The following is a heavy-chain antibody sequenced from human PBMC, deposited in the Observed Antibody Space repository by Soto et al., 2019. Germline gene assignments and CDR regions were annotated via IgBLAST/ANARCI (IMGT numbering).Heavy chain of an antibody. D-gene: IGHD3-10*01. Sequence: GGSLRLSCAASGFTFSSYAMHWVRQAPGKGLEYVSAISSNGGSTYYANSVKGRFTISRDNSKNTLYLQMGSLRAEDMAVYYCARVGWSGAFDIWGQGTMVTVSS. CDR2: ISSNGGST. CDR3: ARVGWSGAFDI. J-gene: IGHJ3*02. V-gene: IGHV3-64*01. CDR1: GFTFSSYA.